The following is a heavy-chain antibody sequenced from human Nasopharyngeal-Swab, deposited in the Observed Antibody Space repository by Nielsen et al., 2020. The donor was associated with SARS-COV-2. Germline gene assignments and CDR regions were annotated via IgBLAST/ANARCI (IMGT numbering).Heavy chain of an antibody. CDR3: TRLSFPLSTGGAP. CDR1: GFTFCVTA. Sequence: GAALKISCAASGFTFCVTAMHWVRQASGKGLEWVGRIRSKANSYATAYAASVKGRFNISRDDSKNTAYLQMNSLKAEDTAVYYCTRLSFPLSTGGAPWGQGTLVTVSS. D-gene: IGHD3-10*02. J-gene: IGHJ5*02. V-gene: IGHV3-73*01. CDR2: IRSKANSYAT.